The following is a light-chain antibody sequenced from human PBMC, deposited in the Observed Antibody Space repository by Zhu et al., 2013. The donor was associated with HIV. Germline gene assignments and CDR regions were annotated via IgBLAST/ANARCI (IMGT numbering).Light chain of an antibody. CDR2: STN. J-gene: IGLJ3*02. Sequence: QTVVTQEPSLSVSPGGTVTLTCGLNSGTVSANHYPSWYQQTPGQAPRTLIYSTNTRSSGVPDRFSGSIDSSSNSASLTISGLKTEDEADYYCQSYDSSILVFGGGTKLTVL. CDR3: QSYDSSILV. CDR1: SGTVSANHY. V-gene: IGLV8-61*01.